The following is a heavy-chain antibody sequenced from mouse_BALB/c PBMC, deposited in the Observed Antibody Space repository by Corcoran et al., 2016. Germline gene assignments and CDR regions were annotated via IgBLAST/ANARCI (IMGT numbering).Heavy chain of an antibody. CDR3: AAGSYYYGRSPVAY. D-gene: IGHD1-1*01. Sequence: EVQLQQSGPELVKPGASVKMSCKASGYSFTGYTMNWVKQSHGKNLEWIGLINPYNGGTSYNQKFKGKATLTVDKSSSTAYMELLSLTAEDSAVYYCAAGSYYYGRSPVAYWGQGTLVTVSA. CDR1: GYSFTGYT. J-gene: IGHJ3*01. V-gene: IGHV1-18*01. CDR2: INPYNGGT.